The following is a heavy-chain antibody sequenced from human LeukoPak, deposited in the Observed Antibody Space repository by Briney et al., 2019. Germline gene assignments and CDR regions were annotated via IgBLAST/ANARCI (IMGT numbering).Heavy chain of an antibody. D-gene: IGHD6-13*01. V-gene: IGHV4-30-4*08. Sequence: SQTLSLTCTVSGGSISSGGYYWSWIRQHPGKGLEWIGYIYYSGSTYYNPSLKSRVTISVDTSKNQFSLKLSSVTAADTAVYYCARDPTRPRIAAAADDDAFDIWGRGTMVTVSS. CDR3: ARDPTRPRIAAAADDDAFDI. CDR1: GGSISSGGYY. J-gene: IGHJ3*02. CDR2: IYYSGST.